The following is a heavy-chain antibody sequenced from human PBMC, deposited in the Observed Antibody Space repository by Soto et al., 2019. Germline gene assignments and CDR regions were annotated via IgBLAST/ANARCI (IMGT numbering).Heavy chain of an antibody. V-gene: IGHV1-69*04. D-gene: IGHD4-17*01. CDR1: GGTFSSYT. CDR3: ARDQDYVYGAFDI. J-gene: IGHJ3*02. CDR2: IIPILGIA. Sequence: SVKVSCKASGGTFSSYTISWVRQAPGQGLEWMGRIIPILGIANYAQKFQDRVTITADKSTSTAYMELSSLRSEDTAVYYCARDQDYVYGAFDIWGQGTMVTVSS.